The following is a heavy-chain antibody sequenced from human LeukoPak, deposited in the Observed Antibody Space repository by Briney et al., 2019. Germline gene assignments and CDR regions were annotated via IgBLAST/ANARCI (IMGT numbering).Heavy chain of an antibody. CDR1: GGSFSGYY. J-gene: IGHJ3*02. V-gene: IGHV4-4*07. CDR2: IYTSGST. CDR3: ARELAYYDFWSGSPGAFDI. Sequence: SETLSLTCAVYGGSFSGYYWSWIRQPAGKGLEWIGRIYTSGSTNYNPSLKSRVTISVDTSKNQFSLKLSSVTAADTAVYYCARELAYYDFWSGSPGAFDIWGQGTMVTVSS. D-gene: IGHD3-3*01.